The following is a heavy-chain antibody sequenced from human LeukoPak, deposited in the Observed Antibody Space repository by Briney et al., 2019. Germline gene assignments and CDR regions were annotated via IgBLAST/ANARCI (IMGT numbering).Heavy chain of an antibody. CDR1: GGSISSDNYQ. D-gene: IGHD3-10*01. Sequence: PSQTLSLTCTVSGGSISSDNYQWSWIRQPPGKGLEWIGYINYSGSTYYNPSLKSRVTISVDTSKSHFSLKLSSVTAADTAVYYCASNGSGSTWFDPWGLGTLVTVSS. CDR2: INYSGST. V-gene: IGHV4-30-4*01. CDR3: ASNGSGSTWFDP. J-gene: IGHJ5*02.